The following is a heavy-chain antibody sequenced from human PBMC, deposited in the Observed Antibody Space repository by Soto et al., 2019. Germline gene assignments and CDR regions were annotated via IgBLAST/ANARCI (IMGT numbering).Heavy chain of an antibody. J-gene: IGHJ6*02. CDR2: IIPFIGTA. Sequence: QVQLVQSGAEVKKPGSSVTVSCKASGGTFSSYAISWVRQAPGQGLEWMGRIIPFIGTANYAQKFQGRFTITADEATSTAYMELTSLRSEDTAVYYCARVVMTTVPASYDYGMDVWGQGTTVTVSS. D-gene: IGHD4-4*01. CDR1: GGTFSSYA. V-gene: IGHV1-69*18. CDR3: ARVVMTTVPASYDYGMDV.